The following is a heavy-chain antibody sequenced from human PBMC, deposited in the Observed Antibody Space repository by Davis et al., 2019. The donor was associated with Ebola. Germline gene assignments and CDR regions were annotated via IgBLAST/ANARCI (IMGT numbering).Heavy chain of an antibody. V-gene: IGHV3-66*01. CDR3: AKSGLSFGVVKYHYGMDV. CDR2: IHSGGST. Sequence: GESLKISCAASGFTVSSNYMNWVRQAPGKGLEWVSVIHSGGSTYYGDSVKGRFTISRDNSKKTLYLQMNSLRAEDTAVYYCAKSGLSFGVVKYHYGMDVWGKGTTVTVSS. D-gene: IGHD3-3*01. CDR1: GFTVSSNY. J-gene: IGHJ6*04.